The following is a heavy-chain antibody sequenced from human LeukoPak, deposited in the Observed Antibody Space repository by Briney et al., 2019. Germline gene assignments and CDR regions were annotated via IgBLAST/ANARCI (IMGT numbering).Heavy chain of an antibody. D-gene: IGHD6-13*01. Sequence: GASLQISCKGSGYSFTSYWIGWVRQMPGQGLEWMGIIYPGDSDTRYSPSFQGQVTISADKSNSTAYLQWSSLKASDTAMYYCARLWYSSSWYAPDAFDIWGQGTKVTVSS. CDR2: IYPGDSDT. J-gene: IGHJ3*02. V-gene: IGHV5-51*01. CDR1: GYSFTSYW. CDR3: ARLWYSSSWYAPDAFDI.